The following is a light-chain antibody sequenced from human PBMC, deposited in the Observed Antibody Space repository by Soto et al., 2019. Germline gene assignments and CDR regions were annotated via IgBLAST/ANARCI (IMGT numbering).Light chain of an antibody. J-gene: IGLJ1*01. V-gene: IGLV2-14*01. CDR1: SSDVGAYNY. Sequence: QSVLTQPASVSGPPGQSITISCTGTSSDVGAYNYVSWYQQHPGKAPKLMIYEVSNRPSGVSNRFSVSKSGNTASLTISGLQAEDDADYYCRSDLNSSPLGFGTGTNATVL. CDR3: RSDLNSSPLG. CDR2: EVS.